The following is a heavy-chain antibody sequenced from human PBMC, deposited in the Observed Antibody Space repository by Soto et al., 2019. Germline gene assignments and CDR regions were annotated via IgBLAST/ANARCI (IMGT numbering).Heavy chain of an antibody. CDR1: VGTFSTYA. CDR2: VIPIFGTP. J-gene: IGHJ6*02. V-gene: IGHV1-69*01. Sequence: QVQLVQSGAEVKKPGTSVKVSCKAPVGTFSTYAISWVRQAPGQGLEWMGGVIPIFGTPKYAQKFQGRVTITADESTSTGYMELRSLRSEDTAVYYCARSQGGSSSLVIYYYYYYGMDVWGQGTTVTVSS. D-gene: IGHD2-15*01. CDR3: ARSQGGSSSLVIYYYYYYGMDV.